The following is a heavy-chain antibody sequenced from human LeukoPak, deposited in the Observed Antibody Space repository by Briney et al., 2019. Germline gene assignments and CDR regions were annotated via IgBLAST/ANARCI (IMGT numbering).Heavy chain of an antibody. V-gene: IGHV1-3*01. CDR1: GYTFTSYA. CDR2: VNAGNGNT. D-gene: IGHD6-13*01. J-gene: IGHJ4*02. CDR3: ARAIAAAGSFDY. Sequence: ASVKVSCKASGYTFTSYAMHWVRQAPGQRLEWMGWVNAGNGNTKYSQKFQGRVTITRDTSASTAYMEPSSLRSEDTAVYYCARAIAAAGSFDYWGQGTLVTVSS.